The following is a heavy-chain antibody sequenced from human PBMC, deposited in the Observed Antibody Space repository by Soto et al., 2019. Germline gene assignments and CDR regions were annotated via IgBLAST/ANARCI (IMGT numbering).Heavy chain of an antibody. D-gene: IGHD1-7*01. J-gene: IGHJ4*02. CDR2: INPSGGST. V-gene: IGHV1-46*01. CDR1: GYTFTSYY. Sequence: ASVKVSCKASGYTFTSYYMHWVRQAPGQGLEWMGIINPSGGSTSYAQKFQGRVTMTRDTSTSTVYMELSSLRSEDTAVYYRARDTGGITGTTGNDYWGQGTLVTGSS. CDR3: ARDTGGITGTTGNDY.